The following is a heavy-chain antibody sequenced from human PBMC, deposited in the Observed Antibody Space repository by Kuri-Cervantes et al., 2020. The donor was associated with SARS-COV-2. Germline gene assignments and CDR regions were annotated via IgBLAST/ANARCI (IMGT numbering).Heavy chain of an antibody. Sequence: SETLSLTCTVSGGSISSSSYYWGWIRQPPGKGLEWIGSIYYSGSTYYNPSLKSRVTISVDTSKNQFSLKLSSVTAADTAVYYCAKDRTDYLLWFGFFDYWGQGTLVTVSS. D-gene: IGHD3-10*01. CDR3: AKDRTDYLLWFGFFDY. CDR2: IYYSGST. V-gene: IGHV4-39*02. CDR1: GGSISSSSYY. J-gene: IGHJ4*02.